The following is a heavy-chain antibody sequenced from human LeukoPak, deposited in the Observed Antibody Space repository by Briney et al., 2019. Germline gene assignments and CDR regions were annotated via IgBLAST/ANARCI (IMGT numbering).Heavy chain of an antibody. CDR2: INGGSGNT. CDR1: GYTFTDYT. Sequence: ASVKVSCKASGYTFTDYTMHWLRQAPGQRLDWMGWINGGSGNTKYSPEFQGRVTITRDTSASTAYMELSSLRSEDTAVYYCARELNVDTAMVYGMDVWGQGTTVTVSS. V-gene: IGHV1-3*01. CDR3: ARELNVDTAMVYGMDV. D-gene: IGHD5-18*01. J-gene: IGHJ6*02.